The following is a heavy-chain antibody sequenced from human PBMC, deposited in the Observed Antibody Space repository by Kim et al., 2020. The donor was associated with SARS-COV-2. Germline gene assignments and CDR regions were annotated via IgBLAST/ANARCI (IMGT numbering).Heavy chain of an antibody. CDR3: AKDRVGYLYDSSGSYGMDV. D-gene: IGHD3-22*01. V-gene: IGHV3-30*18. CDR1: GFTFSSYG. J-gene: IGHJ6*02. CDR2: ISYDGSNK. Sequence: GGSLRLSCAASGFTFSSYGMHWVRQAPGKGLEWVAVISYDGSNKYYADSVKGRFTISRDNSKNTLYLQMNSLRAEDTAVYYCAKDRVGYLYDSSGSYGMDVWGQGTTVTVSS.